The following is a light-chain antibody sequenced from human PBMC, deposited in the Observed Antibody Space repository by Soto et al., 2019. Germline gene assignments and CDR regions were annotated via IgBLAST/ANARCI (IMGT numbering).Light chain of an antibody. CDR1: SSDVGGYRY. CDR3: SSYAGSYSFV. Sequence: QSALTQPRSVSGSPGQSVTISCTGTSSDVGGYRYVSWYQQHPGKAPKLMMYDVTTRPSGIPDRFSGSKSGNTASLTISGLQAEDEADYYCSSYAGSYSFVFGTGTKLTFL. J-gene: IGLJ1*01. CDR2: DVT. V-gene: IGLV2-11*01.